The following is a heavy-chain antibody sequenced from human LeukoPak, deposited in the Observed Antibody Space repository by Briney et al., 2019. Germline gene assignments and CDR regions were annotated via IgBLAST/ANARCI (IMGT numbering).Heavy chain of an antibody. CDR1: GFTFSTYA. Sequence: GSLRLSCAASGFTFSTYAMSWVRQAPGKGLEWVSAISGSGGSTYYADSVKGRFTISRDNSKNTLYLQMNSLRAEDTAVYYCAKDPVRIVVVPAWFDPWGQGTLVTVSS. CDR3: AKDPVRIVVVPAWFDP. CDR2: ISGSGGST. D-gene: IGHD2-2*01. J-gene: IGHJ5*02. V-gene: IGHV3-23*01.